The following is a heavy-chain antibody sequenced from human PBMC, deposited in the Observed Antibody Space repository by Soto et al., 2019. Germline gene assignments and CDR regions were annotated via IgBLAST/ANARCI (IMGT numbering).Heavy chain of an antibody. CDR3: ASYDFWSGYYTY. J-gene: IGHJ4*02. Sequence: ASVKVSCKASGYTFTSYDINWVRQATGQGLEWMGWMNPNSGNTGYAQKFQGRVTMTRNTSISTAYMELSSLRSEDTAVYYCASYDFWSGYYTYWGQGTLVNVSS. V-gene: IGHV1-8*01. CDR2: MNPNSGNT. CDR1: GYTFTSYD. D-gene: IGHD3-3*01.